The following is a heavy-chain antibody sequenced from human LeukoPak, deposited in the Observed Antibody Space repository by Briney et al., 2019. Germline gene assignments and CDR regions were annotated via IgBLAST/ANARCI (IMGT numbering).Heavy chain of an antibody. CDR1: GFTFNDFA. D-gene: IGHD3-16*01. CDR2: IADAGT. Sequence: PGGSLRLSCAASGFTFNDFAMTWVRQAPGKGLEWVSTIADAGTYDADPVKGRFIISRDNSKNMLYLQLNSLRADDTAMYYCARNLGPFDVRGHGTMVTVSS. J-gene: IGHJ3*01. CDR3: ARNLGPFDV. V-gene: IGHV3-23*01.